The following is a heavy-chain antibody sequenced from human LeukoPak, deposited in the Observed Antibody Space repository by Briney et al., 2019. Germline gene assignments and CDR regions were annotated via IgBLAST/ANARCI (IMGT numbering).Heavy chain of an antibody. J-gene: IGHJ5*02. CDR2: LSHGGTRT. CDR3: AKDIELFMS. D-gene: IGHD1-26*01. CDR1: GFTFRNFA. V-gene: IGHV3-23*01. Sequence: PGGSLRLSCAASGFTFRNFAMSWARQAPGKGLEWVSGLSHGGTRTFYAASVKGRFTISRDDSNSTLFLQMDNLSAEDTATYYCAKDIELFMSWGQGTLVIVSS.